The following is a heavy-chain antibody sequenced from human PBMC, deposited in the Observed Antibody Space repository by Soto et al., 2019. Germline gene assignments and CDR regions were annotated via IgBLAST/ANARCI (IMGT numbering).Heavy chain of an antibody. CDR1: GYTFTSYG. CDR3: ARAVYCSGGSCYPEDAFDI. J-gene: IGHJ3*02. D-gene: IGHD2-15*01. CDR2: ISAYNGNT. V-gene: IGHV1-18*01. Sequence: ASVKVSCKASGYTFTSYGISWVRQAPGQGLEWMGWISAYNGNTNYAQKLQGRVTMTTDTSTSTAYMELRSLRSDDTAVYYCARAVYCSGGSCYPEDAFDIWGQGTMVTVSS.